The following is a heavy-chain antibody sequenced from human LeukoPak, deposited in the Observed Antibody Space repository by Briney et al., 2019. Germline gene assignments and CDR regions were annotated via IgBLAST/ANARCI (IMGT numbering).Heavy chain of an antibody. CDR2: ISGDGNST. J-gene: IGHJ4*02. CDR3: AKDKTGTYPHYFDY. D-gene: IGHD1-1*01. Sequence: GSPRPPCSAPGFPFDDYSIHWGRQAPGEGLEWVSLISGDGNSTFYADSLKGRFTISRDNSKNSLYLQMNSLRTEDTALYYCAKDKTGTYPHYFDYWGQGTLVTVSS. V-gene: IGHV3-43*02. CDR1: GFPFDDYS.